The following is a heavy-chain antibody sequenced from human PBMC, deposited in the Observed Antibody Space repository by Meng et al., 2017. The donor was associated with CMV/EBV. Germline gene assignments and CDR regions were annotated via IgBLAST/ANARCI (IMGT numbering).Heavy chain of an antibody. Sequence: QVPLVQSGAEVKKPGASVKVSCKASGYTFTGYYMHWVRQAPGQGLEWMGWINPNSGGTNYARKFQGRVTMTRDTSISTAYMELSRLRSDDTAVYYCARHYDYDDYWGQGTLVTVSS. J-gene: IGHJ4*02. CDR2: INPNSGGT. CDR3: ARHYDYDDY. CDR1: GYTFTGYY. V-gene: IGHV1-2*02. D-gene: IGHD3-16*01.